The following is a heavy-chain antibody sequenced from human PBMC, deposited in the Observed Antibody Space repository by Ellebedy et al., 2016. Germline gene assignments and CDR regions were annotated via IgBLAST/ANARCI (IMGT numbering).Heavy chain of an antibody. J-gene: IGHJ6*02. CDR2: INHSGST. Sequence: SETLSLTXAVYGGSFSGYYWSWIRQPPGKGLEWIGEINHSGSTNYNPSLKSRVTISVDTSKNQFSLKLSSVTAADTAVYYCARVFSGLGYFDSYYYGMDVWGQGTTVTVSS. CDR3: ARVFSGLGYFDSYYYGMDV. V-gene: IGHV4-34*01. CDR1: GGSFSGYY. D-gene: IGHD3-9*01.